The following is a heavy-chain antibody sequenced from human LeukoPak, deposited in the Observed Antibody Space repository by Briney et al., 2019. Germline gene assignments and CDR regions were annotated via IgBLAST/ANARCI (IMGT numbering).Heavy chain of an antibody. D-gene: IGHD3-16*01. CDR3: AKGGDY. CDR1: GFTFSSYG. J-gene: IGHJ4*02. CDR2: ISYDGSNK. V-gene: IGHV3-30*18. Sequence: GGSLRLSCAASGFTFSSYGMHWVRQAPGKGPEWVAVISYDGSNKYYADSVKGRFTISRDNSKNTLYLQMNSLRAEDTAVYYCAKGGDYWGQGTLVTVSS.